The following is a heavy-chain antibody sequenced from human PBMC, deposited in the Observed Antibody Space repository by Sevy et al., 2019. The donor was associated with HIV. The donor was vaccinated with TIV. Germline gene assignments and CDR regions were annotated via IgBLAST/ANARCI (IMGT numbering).Heavy chain of an antibody. J-gene: IGHJ3*02. CDR3: ARGSTYYYDDSGYSTRGGAFDI. Sequence: GGSLRLSCAASGFTVSSNYMTWVRQAPGKGLEWVSVIYTGGSTYYAESVKGRFTISRDNSKNTVYLRMNSLRAEDTAVYYCARGSTYYYDDSGYSTRGGAFDIWGQGTMVTVSS. CDR1: GFTVSSNY. V-gene: IGHV3-53*01. CDR2: IYTGGST. D-gene: IGHD3-22*01.